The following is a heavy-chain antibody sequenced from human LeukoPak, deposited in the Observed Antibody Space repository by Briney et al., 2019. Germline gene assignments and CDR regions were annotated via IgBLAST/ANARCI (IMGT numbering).Heavy chain of an antibody. V-gene: IGHV3-30*04. J-gene: IGHJ4*02. CDR2: ISYDGSNK. Sequence: PGRSLRLSCAASGFTFSSYAMHWVSQAPGEGLEWVAVISYDGSNKYYADSVKGRFTISRDNSKNTLYLQMNSLRAEDTAVYYCARGTVIPTYYYDSSGYSEQPDYWGQGTLVTVSS. CDR1: GFTFSSYA. CDR3: ARGTVIPTYYYDSSGYSEQPDY. D-gene: IGHD3-22*01.